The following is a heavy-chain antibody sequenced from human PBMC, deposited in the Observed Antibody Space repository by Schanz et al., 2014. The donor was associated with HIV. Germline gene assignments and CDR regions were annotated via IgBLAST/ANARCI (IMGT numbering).Heavy chain of an antibody. CDR3: ARDYSSGRGWFDP. CDR1: VSRFSFSDFA. CDR2: ISSSSTYI. Sequence: EVQLLESGGGLVQPGGSLRLSCAVSVSRFSFSDFAMSWVRQAPGKGLEWVSSISSSSTYIDYADSVKGRFTISRDNANDSLFLQMNSLRAEDTAVYYCARDYSSGRGWFDPWGQGTLITVSS. D-gene: IGHD3-22*01. J-gene: IGHJ5*02. V-gene: IGHV3-21*06.